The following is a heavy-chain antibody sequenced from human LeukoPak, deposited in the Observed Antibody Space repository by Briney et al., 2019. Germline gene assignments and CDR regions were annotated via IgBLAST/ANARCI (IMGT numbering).Heavy chain of an antibody. D-gene: IGHD2/OR15-2a*01. J-gene: IGHJ4*02. Sequence: GASVKVSCKASGYTFTSYAMHWVRRAPGQRLEWMGWTNAGNGNTKYSQKSQGRVTITRDTSASTAYMELSSLRPEDPAVYYWAIDRKEYWRWGSHPSDYWGQGALVTVSS. CDR1: GYTFTSYA. CDR3: AIDRKEYWRWGSHPSDY. CDR2: TNAGNGNT. V-gene: IGHV1-3*01.